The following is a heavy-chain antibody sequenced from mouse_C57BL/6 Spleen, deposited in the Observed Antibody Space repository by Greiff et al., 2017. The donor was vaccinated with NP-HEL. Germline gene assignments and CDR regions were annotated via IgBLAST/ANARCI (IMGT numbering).Heavy chain of an antibody. CDR2: INPGSGGT. CDR3: ARPLIYYDYDWYFDV. V-gene: IGHV1-54*01. CDR1: GYAFTNYL. J-gene: IGHJ1*03. D-gene: IGHD2-4*01. Sequence: VQLQQSGAELVRPGTSVKVSCKASGYAFTNYLIEWVKQRPGQGLEWIGVINPGSGGTNYNEKFKGKAKLTADKSSINAYMQLSSLTSEDSAVYVCARPLIYYDYDWYFDVWGTGTTVTVSS.